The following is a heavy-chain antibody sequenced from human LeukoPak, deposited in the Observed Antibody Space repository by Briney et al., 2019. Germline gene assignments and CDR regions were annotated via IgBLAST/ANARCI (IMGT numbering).Heavy chain of an antibody. V-gene: IGHV3-48*01. CDR2: ISSSSSSI. J-gene: IGHJ4*02. CDR3: AGAKAVATDY. CDR1: GFTFSSYS. D-gene: IGHD6-19*01. Sequence: GGSLRLSCAASGFTFSSYSMNWVRQAPGKGLEWVSFISSSSSSIHYADSVKGRFTISRDNAKNSLYLQMNSLRAEDTAVYYCAGAKAVATDYWGQGSLVTVSS.